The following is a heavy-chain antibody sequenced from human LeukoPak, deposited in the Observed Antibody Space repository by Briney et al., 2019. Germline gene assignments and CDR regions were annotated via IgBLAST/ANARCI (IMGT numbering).Heavy chain of an antibody. Sequence: GESLTLSCAPSGFTFSSCAIRWVRQAPGKGRGWVSGISGSGGRTYYAHSVKGRFTISRDNSKNTLSLQIGSLRAEDAAVYYCAKVTGGDMITYGGVDYWGQGTLVTVSS. CDR2: ISGSGGRT. J-gene: IGHJ4*02. D-gene: IGHD3-16*01. V-gene: IGHV3-23*01. CDR1: GFTFSSCA. CDR3: AKVTGGDMITYGGVDY.